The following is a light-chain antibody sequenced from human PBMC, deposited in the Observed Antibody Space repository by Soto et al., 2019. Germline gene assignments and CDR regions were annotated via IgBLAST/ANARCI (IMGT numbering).Light chain of an antibody. V-gene: IGKV3-11*01. Sequence: IVMTQSPATLSVSPGESATLSCRAGQSVDNRLAWYQQKPGQAPRLLIYDASNRATGIPARFSGSGSGTDFTLTISSLEPEDFAVYYCQQRSNWPITFGQGTRLEI. CDR3: QQRSNWPIT. CDR1: QSVDNR. CDR2: DAS. J-gene: IGKJ5*01.